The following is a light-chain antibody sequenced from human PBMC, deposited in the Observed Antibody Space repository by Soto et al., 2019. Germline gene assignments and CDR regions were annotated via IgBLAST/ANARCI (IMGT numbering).Light chain of an antibody. CDR2: DAS. Sequence: AIQLTQSPSSLSASVGDRVTITCRASQGISSALAWYQQKPGKAPKLLIYDASSLESGVPSRFSASGSGTDFTLTISSLQPEDFATYYCQQFNSYPTFGGGTKVEIK. J-gene: IGKJ4*01. CDR3: QQFNSYPT. CDR1: QGISSA. V-gene: IGKV1-13*02.